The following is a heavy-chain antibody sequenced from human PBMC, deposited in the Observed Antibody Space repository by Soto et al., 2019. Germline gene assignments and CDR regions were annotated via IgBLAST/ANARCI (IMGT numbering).Heavy chain of an antibody. D-gene: IGHD2-21*02. J-gene: IGHJ3*02. V-gene: IGHV3-11*06. CDR3: ARAGAYCGGDCFFDAFDI. CDR2: ISTTGTYT. Sequence: QVQLVESGGGLVKPGGSLRLSCAASKFTFSDHYMSWFRQAPGKGLEWVSYISTTGTYTKYADPVKGRFTISRDNAKHSGHPQMDSLRAEDPAVYYRARAGAYCGGDCFFDAFDIWGQGTVVTVSS. CDR1: KFTFSDHY.